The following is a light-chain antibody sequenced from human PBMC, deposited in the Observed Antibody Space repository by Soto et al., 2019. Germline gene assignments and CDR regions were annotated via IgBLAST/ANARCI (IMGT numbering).Light chain of an antibody. Sequence: EFVLTQSPATLCLSPGERATLSCRASQSVSSYLAWYQQKPGQAPRLLIYDASNRATGIPARFSGTGSGTDFTLTINNLEPEDFAVYYCQVRTNWSIAFGRGTRLEI. CDR1: QSVSSY. J-gene: IGKJ5*01. V-gene: IGKV3-11*01. CDR3: QVRTNWSIA. CDR2: DAS.